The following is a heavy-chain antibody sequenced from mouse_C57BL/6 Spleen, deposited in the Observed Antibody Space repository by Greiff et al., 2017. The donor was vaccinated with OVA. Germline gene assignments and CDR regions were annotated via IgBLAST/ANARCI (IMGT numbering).Heavy chain of an antibody. Sequence: VQLQQSGPELVKPGASVKISCKASGYAFSSSWLNWVKQRPGKGLEWIGRIYPGDGDTNYNGKFKGKATLTADKSSSTAYMQLSSLTSEDSAVYFCARSGYYSNLYAMDYWGQGTSVTGSS. CDR1: GYAFSSSW. D-gene: IGHD2-5*01. CDR2: IYPGDGDT. J-gene: IGHJ4*01. CDR3: ARSGYYSNLYAMDY. V-gene: IGHV1-82*01.